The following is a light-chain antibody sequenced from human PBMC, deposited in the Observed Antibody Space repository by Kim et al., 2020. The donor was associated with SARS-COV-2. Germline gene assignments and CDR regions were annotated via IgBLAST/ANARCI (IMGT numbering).Light chain of an antibody. V-gene: IGLV2-23*01. CDR3: SSYAGSVV. CDR1: SSTGGGYNL. J-gene: IGLJ2*01. Sequence: GTSVTRYGTRISSTGGGYNLVSWYQPPAGKAPKLMIYEGSKRPPGVSNRFSGSKSGNTASLTISGLQAEDEADYFCSSYAGSVVFGGGTQLTVL. CDR2: EGS.